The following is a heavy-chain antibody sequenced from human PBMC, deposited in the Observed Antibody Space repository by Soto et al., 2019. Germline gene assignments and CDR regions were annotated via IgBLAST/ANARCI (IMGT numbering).Heavy chain of an antibody. V-gene: IGHV1-3*01. CDR1: GYTFTSYA. D-gene: IGHD3-16*01. CDR3: ARSPTFGGFDI. CDR2: INAGNGNT. J-gene: IGHJ3*02. Sequence: ASLKVSWKASGYTFTSYAMHWVRQAPGQRLEWMGWINAGNGNTKYSQKFQGRVTITRDTSASTAYMELSSLRSEDTAVYYCARSPTFGGFDIWGQGTMVTVSS.